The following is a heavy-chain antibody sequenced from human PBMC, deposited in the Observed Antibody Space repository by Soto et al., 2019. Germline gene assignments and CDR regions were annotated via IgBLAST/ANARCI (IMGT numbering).Heavy chain of an antibody. CDR3: ARDIRFGSSWWRGTDYGMDV. CDR1: GFTFSSYA. V-gene: IGHV3-30-3*01. J-gene: IGHJ6*02. CDR2: ISYDGSNK. D-gene: IGHD6-13*01. Sequence: QPGGSLRLSCAASGFTFSSYAMHWVRQAPGKGLEWVAVISYDGSNKYYADSVKGRFTISRDNSKNTLYLQMNSLRAEDTAVYYCARDIRFGSSWWRGTDYGMDVWGQGTTVTVSS.